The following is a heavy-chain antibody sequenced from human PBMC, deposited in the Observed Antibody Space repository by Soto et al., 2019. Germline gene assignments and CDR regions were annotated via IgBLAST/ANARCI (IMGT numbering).Heavy chain of an antibody. CDR1: GYTFTDYG. CDR3: ARDAWVTTRRLDP. CDR2: IAPGNDNT. Sequence: QVRFVQSGAEVKAPGAPVRVSCKTSGYTFTDYGLHWVRQAPGQGLEWMGWIAPGNDNTKYSQNFQGRVTFTTDTSASTAYMEVNSLTSEDTAVYYGARDAWVTTRRLDPWGQGTLVTVSS. J-gene: IGHJ5*02. V-gene: IGHV1-3*01. D-gene: IGHD2-21*02.